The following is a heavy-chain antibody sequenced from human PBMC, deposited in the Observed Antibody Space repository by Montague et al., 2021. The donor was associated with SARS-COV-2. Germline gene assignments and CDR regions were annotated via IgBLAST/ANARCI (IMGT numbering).Heavy chain of an antibody. CDR1: GFTVSSNY. Sequence: SLRLSCAASGFTVSSNYMNWVRQAPGKGLEWVSVIYSGGSTYYADSVKGRFTISRDNSKNTLYLQMNSLRAEDTAVYYCARDSYYGSGRSYWGQGTLVTVSS. CDR2: IYSGGST. CDR3: ARDSYYGSGRSY. V-gene: IGHV3-53*01. J-gene: IGHJ4*02. D-gene: IGHD3-10*01.